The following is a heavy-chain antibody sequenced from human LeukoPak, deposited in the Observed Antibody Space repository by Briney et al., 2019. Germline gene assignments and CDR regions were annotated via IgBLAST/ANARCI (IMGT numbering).Heavy chain of an antibody. V-gene: IGHV1-46*01. Sequence: GASVKVSCKASGYTFTSYYIHWVRQAPGQGLEWMGIINPSGGSTSYAQKFQGRVTMTRDTSIGTAYLELSRLRSGDTAIYYCARDVRLDFWSGYCLDYWGQGTLVTVSS. CDR2: INPSGGST. J-gene: IGHJ4*02. CDR1: GYTFTSYY. D-gene: IGHD3-3*01. CDR3: ARDVRLDFWSGYCLDY.